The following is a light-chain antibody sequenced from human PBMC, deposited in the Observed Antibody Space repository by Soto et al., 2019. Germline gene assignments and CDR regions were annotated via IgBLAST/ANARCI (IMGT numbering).Light chain of an antibody. V-gene: IGLV3-21*02. CDR3: QVWDASNDHVV. Sequence: SYELTQPPSVSVAPGQTARITCGGTNIGSKSVHWYQQRPGQAPVLVVHDDSDRPSGIPERFSGSNSENTATLTITRVEAVDEADYYCQVWDASNDHVVFGGGTQLTVL. CDR2: DDS. J-gene: IGLJ2*01. CDR1: NIGSKS.